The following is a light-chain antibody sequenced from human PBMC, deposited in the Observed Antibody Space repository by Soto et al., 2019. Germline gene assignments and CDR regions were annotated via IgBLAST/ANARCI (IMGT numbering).Light chain of an antibody. CDR2: GAS. V-gene: IGKV3-15*01. Sequence: EIVMTQSPATLSVSPGERATLSCRASQSVSTNLAWFQQIPCQAPRLLIYGASTRASGIPARFSGSGSGTEFTLTISSLQSEDFAVYYCQQYKNWPRTFGQGTKLEIK. J-gene: IGKJ2*01. CDR3: QQYKNWPRT. CDR1: QSVSTN.